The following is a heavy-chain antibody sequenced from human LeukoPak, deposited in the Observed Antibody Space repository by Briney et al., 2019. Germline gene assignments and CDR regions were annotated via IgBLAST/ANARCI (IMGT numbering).Heavy chain of an antibody. J-gene: IGHJ6*02. V-gene: IGHV3-9*01. CDR2: ISWYSGII. CDR1: GFTLDDYA. CDR3: AKDMTGGYYYYYGMDV. Sequence: GGSLRLSCAVSGFTLDDYAMQWVRQAPGKGLERVSGISWYSGIIGYAESVNGRFTISRDNAKNSLYLQMNSLRAEDTALYYCAKDMTGGYYYYYGMDVWGQGTTVTVSS. D-gene: IGHD2-15*01.